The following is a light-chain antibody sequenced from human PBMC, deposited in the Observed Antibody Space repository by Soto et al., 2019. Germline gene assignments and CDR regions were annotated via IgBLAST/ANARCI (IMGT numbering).Light chain of an antibody. CDR1: SSNIGSNT. V-gene: IGLV1-44*01. J-gene: IGLJ2*01. Sequence: QSVLTQPPSASGTPGQRVTISCSGSSSNIGSNTVNWYQQLPGTAPKHLIFSNNQRPSGVPDRFSGSKSGTSASLAISGLQPEDEADYYCGTWDSSLSVGVFGGGTKLTVL. CDR3: GTWDSSLSVGV. CDR2: SNN.